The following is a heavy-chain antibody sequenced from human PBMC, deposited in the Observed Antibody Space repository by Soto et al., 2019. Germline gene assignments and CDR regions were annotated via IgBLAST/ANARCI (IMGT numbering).Heavy chain of an antibody. V-gene: IGHV3-33*01. D-gene: IGHD2-2*01. CDR3: ARDRLVPYGYGMDV. J-gene: IGHJ6*02. Sequence: QMQLVESGGGVVQPGRSLRLSCAASGFTFRSYGIHWVRQAPGKGLEWVALIWFDGSKKYYVDSVKGQFAVSRDNSKNTLYLQMNSLRVEDTVVYYCARDRLVPYGYGMDVWGQGTTVTVSS. CDR2: IWFDGSKK. CDR1: GFTFRSYG.